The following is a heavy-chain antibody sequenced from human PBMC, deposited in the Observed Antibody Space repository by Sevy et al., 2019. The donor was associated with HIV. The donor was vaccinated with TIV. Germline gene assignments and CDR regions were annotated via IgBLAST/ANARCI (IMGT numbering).Heavy chain of an antibody. CDR1: GFSFSYYP. CDR3: ARVVGRGEYLIYAYLDY. CDR2: ISYDGVNQ. Sequence: GGSLRLSCAASGFSFSYYPMHWVRQAPGKGLEWVALISYDGVNQYYAASVKGRFTVSRDNSKNTLYLQMNSLRAEVTGVYYCARVVGRGEYLIYAYLDYWGQGALVTVSS. V-gene: IGHV3-30*01. J-gene: IGHJ4*02. D-gene: IGHD2-15*01.